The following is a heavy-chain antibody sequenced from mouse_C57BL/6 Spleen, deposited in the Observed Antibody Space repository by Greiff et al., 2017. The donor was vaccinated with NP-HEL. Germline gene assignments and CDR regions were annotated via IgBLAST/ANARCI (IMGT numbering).Heavy chain of an antibody. V-gene: IGHV3-1*01. Sequence: DVKLQESGPGMVKPSQSLSLTCTVTGYSITSGYDWHWIRHFPGNKLEWMGYISYSGSTNYNPSLKSRITITHDTSKNHFFLKLNSWTTEDTATYYCSRGGGVSSYHYAMDYWGQGTSVTVSS. CDR2: ISYSGST. D-gene: IGHD1-1*01. J-gene: IGHJ4*01. CDR1: GYSITSGYD. CDR3: SRGGGVSSYHYAMDY.